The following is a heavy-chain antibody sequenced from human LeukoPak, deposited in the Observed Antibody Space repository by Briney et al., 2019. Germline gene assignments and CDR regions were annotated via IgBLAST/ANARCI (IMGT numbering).Heavy chain of an antibody. D-gene: IGHD3-22*01. CDR1: GGSFSSYY. J-gene: IGHJ6*03. CDR2: INHSGST. Sequence: PSETLSLTCAVYGGSFSSYYWSWIRQPPGKGLEWIGEINHSGSTNYNPSLKSRVTISVDTSKNQFSLKLSSVTAADTAVYYCARGRITMIVVVPGYMDVWGKGTTVTVSS. CDR3: ARGRITMIVVVPGYMDV. V-gene: IGHV4-34*01.